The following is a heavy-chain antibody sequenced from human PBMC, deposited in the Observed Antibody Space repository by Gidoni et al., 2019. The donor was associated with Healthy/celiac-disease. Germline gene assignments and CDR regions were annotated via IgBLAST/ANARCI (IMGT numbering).Heavy chain of an antibody. CDR3: ARDTQLERRTSPRFDY. D-gene: IGHD1-1*01. CDR2: ISAYNGNT. CDR1: GYTFTSYG. V-gene: IGHV1-18*01. Sequence: QVQLVQSGAEVKKPGASVKVSCKASGYTFTSYGISWVRQAPGQGLEWMGWISAYNGNTNHAQKLQGRVTMTTDTSTSTAYMELRSLRSDDTAVYYCARDTQLERRTSPRFDYWGQGTLVTVSS. J-gene: IGHJ4*02.